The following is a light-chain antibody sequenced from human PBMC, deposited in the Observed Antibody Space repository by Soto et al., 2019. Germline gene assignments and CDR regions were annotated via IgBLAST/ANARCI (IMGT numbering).Light chain of an antibody. CDR3: SSYTSSRAYV. V-gene: IGLV2-14*01. Sequence: QSAMTQPACVSGSPGQSITISCTGTSSDVGGYNYVSWYQQQSGKAPKLMIHEVSNRPSGVSNRFSGSKSGNTASLTISGLQAEDEADYYCSSYTSSRAYVFGIGTKLTVL. J-gene: IGLJ1*01. CDR1: SSDVGGYNY. CDR2: EVS.